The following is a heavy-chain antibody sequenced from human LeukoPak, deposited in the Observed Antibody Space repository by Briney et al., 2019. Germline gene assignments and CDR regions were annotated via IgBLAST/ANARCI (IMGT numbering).Heavy chain of an antibody. CDR2: IWYDGSNK. D-gene: IGHD3-3*02. Sequence: PGGSLRLSCAASGFTLSSNWMHWVRQAPGKGLEWVAVIWYDGSNKYYADSVKGRFTISRDNSKNTLYLQMNSLRAEDTAVYYCAKDKALTSLDYWGQGTLVTVSS. J-gene: IGHJ4*02. CDR1: GFTLSSNW. CDR3: AKDKALTSLDY. V-gene: IGHV3-33*06.